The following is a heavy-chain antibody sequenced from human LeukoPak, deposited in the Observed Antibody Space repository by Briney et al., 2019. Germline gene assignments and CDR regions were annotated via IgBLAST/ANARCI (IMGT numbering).Heavy chain of an antibody. Sequence: GGSLRLSCAASGSTFDDYGMSWVRQAPGKGLEWVSGINWNGGSTGYADSVKGRFTISRDNAKNSLYLQMNSLRAEDTAVYYCARDYDSSGYRSRYNWFDPWGQGTLVTVSS. V-gene: IGHV3-20*04. J-gene: IGHJ5*02. D-gene: IGHD3-22*01. CDR2: INWNGGST. CDR3: ARDYDSSGYRSRYNWFDP. CDR1: GSTFDDYG.